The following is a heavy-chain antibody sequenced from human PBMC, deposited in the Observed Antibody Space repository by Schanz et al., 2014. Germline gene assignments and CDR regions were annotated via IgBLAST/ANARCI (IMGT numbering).Heavy chain of an antibody. V-gene: IGHV3-30-3*01. D-gene: IGHD1-1*01. CDR2: ISYDGRNK. J-gene: IGHJ4*02. Sequence: QVQLVESGGGVVQPGRSLRLSCAAYGFTLSSYAMHWVRQAPGKGLEWVAVISYDGRNKYYADSVKGRFTISRDNSKNTLYLQMNSLRAEDTAVYFCARAHGNNWYGKGLDYWGQGTQVTVSS. CDR1: GFTLSSYA. CDR3: ARAHGNNWYGKGLDY.